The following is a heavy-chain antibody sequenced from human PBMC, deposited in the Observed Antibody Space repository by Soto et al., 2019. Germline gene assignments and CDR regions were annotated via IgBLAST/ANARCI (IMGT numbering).Heavy chain of an antibody. V-gene: IGHV1-24*01. CDR3: ATSWRKGGGYYYYMDV. CDR2: FDPEDGET. Sequence: ASVKVSCKVSGYTLTELSMHWVRRAPGKGLEWMGGFDPEDGETIYAQKFQGRVTMTEDTSTDTAYMELSSLRSEDTAVYYCATSWRKGGGYYYYMDVWGKGTTVTVSS. D-gene: IGHD2-15*01. CDR1: GYTLTELS. J-gene: IGHJ6*03.